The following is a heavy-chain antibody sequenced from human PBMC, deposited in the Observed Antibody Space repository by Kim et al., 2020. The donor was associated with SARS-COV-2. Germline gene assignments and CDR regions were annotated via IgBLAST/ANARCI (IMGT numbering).Heavy chain of an antibody. Sequence: GGSLRLSCSASGFIFSRFDMSWVRQAPGRGLEWVSTVSGSGAKTDYADSVKGRLSVSRDNSKDILFLHMNSLRAEDTAIYYCAKTLTVGTAAAMDSWGKGILVTVSS. CDR1: GFIFSRFD. J-gene: IGHJ4*02. V-gene: IGHV3-23*01. D-gene: IGHD2-21*02. CDR3: AKTLTVGTAAAMDS. CDR2: VSGSGAKT.